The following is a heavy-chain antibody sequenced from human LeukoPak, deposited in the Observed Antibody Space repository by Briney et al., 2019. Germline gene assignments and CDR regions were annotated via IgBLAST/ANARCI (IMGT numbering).Heavy chain of an antibody. Sequence: GGSLRLSCAASGFTFSSYEMNWVRQAPGKGLEWVSYISSSGSTIYYADSVKGRFTISRDNAKNSLYLQMNSLRAEDTAVYYCARDLAGIAVAYDYWGQGTLVTVSS. V-gene: IGHV3-48*03. J-gene: IGHJ4*02. CDR2: ISSSGSTI. CDR3: ARDLAGIAVAYDY. D-gene: IGHD6-19*01. CDR1: GFTFSSYE.